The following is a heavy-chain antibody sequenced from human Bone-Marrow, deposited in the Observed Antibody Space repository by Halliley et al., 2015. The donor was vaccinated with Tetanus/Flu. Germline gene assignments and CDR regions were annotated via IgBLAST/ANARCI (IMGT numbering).Heavy chain of an antibody. D-gene: IGHD4-17*01. CDR1: GFMFSNYG. J-gene: IGHJ4*02. Sequence: SLRLSCAASGFMFSNYGMHWVRQAPGKGLEWVALIWYDGGNKYYADSVKGRFTISRDNSKSTLYLQMNSLRAEDTAVYYCARDGRYESGDPLFGYWGQGTLVTVSS. V-gene: IGHV3-33*01. CDR2: IWYDGGNK. CDR3: ARDGRYESGDPLFGY.